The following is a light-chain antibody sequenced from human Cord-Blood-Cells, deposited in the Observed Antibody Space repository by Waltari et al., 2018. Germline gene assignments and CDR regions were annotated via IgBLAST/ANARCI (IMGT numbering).Light chain of an antibody. CDR2: GAS. Sequence: DIVLTHSPGTLSLSPGERGTLSCRASQSVSSSYLAWYQQTPGQAPRRLIYGASSRATGIPDRFGGSGSGTDFTLTISRLEPEECAVYYCQQYGSSQFTFGPGTKVDI. J-gene: IGKJ3*01. CDR1: QSVSSSY. CDR3: QQYGSSQFT. V-gene: IGKV3-20*01.